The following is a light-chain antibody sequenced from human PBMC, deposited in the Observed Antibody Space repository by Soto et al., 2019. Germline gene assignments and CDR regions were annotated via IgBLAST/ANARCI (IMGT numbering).Light chain of an antibody. V-gene: IGKV3-11*01. CDR2: GAS. CDR1: ENVRTF. CDR3: QQWSRWPRET. J-gene: IGKJ3*01. Sequence: EVVLTQSPATLSLSPGERATLSCRASENVRTFVDWYQQKPGQAPRLLIYGASNRATGIPARFSGSGSGTDFTLTISNLEPEDFAVYFCQQWSRWPRETFGPGTKVDI.